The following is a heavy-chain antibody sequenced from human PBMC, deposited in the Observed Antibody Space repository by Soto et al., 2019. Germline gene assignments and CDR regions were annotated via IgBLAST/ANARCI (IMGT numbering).Heavy chain of an antibody. D-gene: IGHD3-10*01. CDR2: IYYSGYT. J-gene: IGHJ2*01. V-gene: IGHV4-39*01. CDR1: GGSINSNNYY. CDR3: ARHVGSESYADWYFDI. Sequence: PSETLSLTCTVSGGSINSNNYYWGGIRQPPGKGLEWIGSIYYSGYTYYNPSLKSRITTSLDTSKNQVSLKLSSVTAADTAVYYYARHVGSESYADWYFDIWGRGTLVTVSS.